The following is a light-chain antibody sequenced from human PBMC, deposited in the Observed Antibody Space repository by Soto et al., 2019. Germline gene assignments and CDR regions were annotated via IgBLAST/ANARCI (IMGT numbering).Light chain of an antibody. Sequence: EIVLTQSPGTLSLSPGERATLSCRASQSVSSSYLAWYQQKPGQAPRLLIYDASSRATGIPDRFSGSGSGTDFTLTISRVEPEDFAVYYGQQYGSSPETFGQGTKVEIK. J-gene: IGKJ1*01. CDR1: QSVSSSY. V-gene: IGKV3-20*01. CDR3: QQYGSSPET. CDR2: DAS.